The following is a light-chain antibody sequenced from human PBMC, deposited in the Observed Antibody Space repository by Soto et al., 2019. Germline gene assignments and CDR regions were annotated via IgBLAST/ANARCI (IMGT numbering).Light chain of an antibody. CDR3: QQYNRSPWT. V-gene: IGKV1-5*03. Sequence: DIQMTQSPSTLSASIGDRATITCRASQTISSWLAWYQQKPGRAPKLLIYKASILESGVPPRFSGTGSGTEFTLTISSLQPDDFATYYCQQYNRSPWTFGQGTKVDIK. CDR1: QTISSW. J-gene: IGKJ1*01. CDR2: KAS.